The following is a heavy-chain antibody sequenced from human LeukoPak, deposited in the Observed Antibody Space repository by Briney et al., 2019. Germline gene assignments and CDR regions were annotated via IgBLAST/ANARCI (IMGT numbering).Heavy chain of an antibody. D-gene: IGHD6-13*01. CDR3: ARDRSIAAAGTWFDP. V-gene: IGHV1-2*02. J-gene: IGHJ5*02. CDR1: GYTFTGYY. Sequence: ASVKVSCKASGYTFTGYYMHWVRQAPGQGLEWMGWINPNSGGTNYAQKFQGRVTMTRDTSISTAYMELSSLRSEDTAVYYCARDRSIAAAGTWFDPWGQGTLVTVSS. CDR2: INPNSGGT.